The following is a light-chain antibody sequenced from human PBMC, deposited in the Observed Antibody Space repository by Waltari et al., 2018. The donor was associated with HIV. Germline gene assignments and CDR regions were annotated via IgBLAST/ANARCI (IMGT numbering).Light chain of an antibody. CDR1: SSDVGGYNF. V-gene: IGLV2-14*01. CDR2: EVR. Sequence: QSALTQPASVSGSPGQSITISCTGTSSDVGGYNFVSWFQHHPGKAPKVIIYEVRNRPSGVSNRFSGSKSGNTAALTISGLQAEDEADYYCSSYTSSSTLVFGGGTKLTVL. CDR3: SSYTSSSTLV. J-gene: IGLJ2*01.